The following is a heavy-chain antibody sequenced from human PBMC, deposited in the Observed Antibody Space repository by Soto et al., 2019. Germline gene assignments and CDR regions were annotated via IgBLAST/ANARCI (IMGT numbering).Heavy chain of an antibody. CDR2: ISYDGSNK. CDR1: GFTFSSYG. J-gene: IGHJ4*02. V-gene: IGHV3-30*18. CDR3: AKDLAVADYYFDY. Sequence: GGSLRLSCAASGFTFSSYGMHWVRQAPGKGLEWVAVISYDGSNKYYADSVKGRFNISRDNSKNTLYLQMNSLRAEDTAVYYCAKDLAVADYYFDYWGQGTLVTVSS. D-gene: IGHD6-19*01.